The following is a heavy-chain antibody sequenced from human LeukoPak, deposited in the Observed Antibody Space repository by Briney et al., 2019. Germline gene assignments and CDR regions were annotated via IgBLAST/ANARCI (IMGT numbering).Heavy chain of an antibody. Sequence: GGSLRLSCAASGFTVSSNYMSWVRQAPGKWLEWVSMIYAGGSTYYADSVKGRFTISRDNSKNTLYLQMSSLRAEDTAVYYCARDLYFWGQGTLVTVSS. V-gene: IGHV3-66*01. CDR2: IYAGGST. CDR1: GFTVSSNY. J-gene: IGHJ4*02. D-gene: IGHD2-15*01. CDR3: ARDLYF.